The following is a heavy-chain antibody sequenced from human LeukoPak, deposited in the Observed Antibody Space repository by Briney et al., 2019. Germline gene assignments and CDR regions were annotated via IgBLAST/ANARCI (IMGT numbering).Heavy chain of an antibody. CDR1: GFTFSTYW. V-gene: IGHV3-74*01. CDR3: ARDRGYTQDY. CDR2: IKTDGSST. J-gene: IGHJ4*02. Sequence: GGSLRLSCAASGFTFSTYWMHWVRQAPGKGLVWVSHIKTDGSSTTYADSVKGRFTISRDNAKNTLYLQKNSLRAEDTAVYYCARDRGYTQDYWGQGTLVTVSS. D-gene: IGHD5-12*01.